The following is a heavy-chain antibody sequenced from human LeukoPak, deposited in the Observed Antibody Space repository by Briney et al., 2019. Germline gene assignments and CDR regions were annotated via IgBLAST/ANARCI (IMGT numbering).Heavy chain of an antibody. Sequence: SVKVSCKASGGTFSSHAISWVRQAPGQGLEWVGRIIPILGIANYAQKFQGRVTITADKSTSTAYMELSSLRSEDTAVYYCARPGGGYSYGPFDYWGQGTLVTVSS. V-gene: IGHV1-69*04. J-gene: IGHJ4*02. CDR2: IIPILGIA. D-gene: IGHD5-18*01. CDR3: ARPGGGYSYGPFDY. CDR1: GGTFSSHA.